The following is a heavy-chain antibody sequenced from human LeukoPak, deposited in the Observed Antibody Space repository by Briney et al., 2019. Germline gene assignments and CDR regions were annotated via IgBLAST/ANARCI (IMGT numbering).Heavy chain of an antibody. CDR3: ARGVNSGYFDY. J-gene: IGHJ4*02. D-gene: IGHD1-26*01. CDR1: GGSISSYY. CDR2: IYYSGST. Sequence: SETLSLTCTVSGGSISSYYWTWIRQPPGKGLEWIGYIYYSGSTNYNPSLKSRVTISVDTSKNQFSLKLTSVTAADTAVYYCARGVNSGYFDYCGQGTLVTVSS. V-gene: IGHV4-59*01.